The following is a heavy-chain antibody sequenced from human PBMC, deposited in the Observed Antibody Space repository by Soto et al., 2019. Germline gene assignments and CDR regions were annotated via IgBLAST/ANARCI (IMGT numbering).Heavy chain of an antibody. CDR1: GGSFSGYY. V-gene: IGHV4-59*12. J-gene: IGHJ5*02. CDR3: ASYVAVAGSNWFDP. CDR2: IYYSGST. Sequence: SETLSLTCAVYGGSFSGYYWSWIRQPPGKGLEWIGYIYYSGSTNYNPSLKSRVTISVDTSKNQFSLKLSSVTAADTAVYYCASYVAVAGSNWFDPWGQGTLVTVSS. D-gene: IGHD6-19*01.